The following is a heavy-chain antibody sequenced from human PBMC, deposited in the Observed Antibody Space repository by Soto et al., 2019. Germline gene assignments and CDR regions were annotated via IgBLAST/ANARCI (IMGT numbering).Heavy chain of an antibody. Sequence: GGSLRLSCAASGFTFSSYAMSWVRQAPGKGLEWVSAISGSGGSTYYADSVKGRFTISRDNSKNTLYLQMNSLRAEDTAVYYCARDPRYYYDSSGYLFDPWGQGTLVTVSS. D-gene: IGHD3-22*01. J-gene: IGHJ5*02. CDR1: GFTFSSYA. CDR3: ARDPRYYYDSSGYLFDP. CDR2: ISGSGGST. V-gene: IGHV3-23*01.